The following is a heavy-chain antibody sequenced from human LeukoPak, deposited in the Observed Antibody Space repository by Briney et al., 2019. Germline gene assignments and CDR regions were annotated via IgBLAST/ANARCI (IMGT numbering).Heavy chain of an antibody. CDR1: GYTFTSQG. CDR3: ARAEVGSSWDYFDY. V-gene: IGHV1-18*01. J-gene: IGHJ4*02. D-gene: IGHD6-13*01. CDR2: ISAYNGNT. Sequence: APVKVSCKASGYTFTSQGISWVRQAPGQGLEWMGWISAYNGNTNYAQKVQGRVTMTTDTSTSTAHMELRSLRSDDTAVYYCARAEVGSSWDYFDYWGQGTLVTVSS.